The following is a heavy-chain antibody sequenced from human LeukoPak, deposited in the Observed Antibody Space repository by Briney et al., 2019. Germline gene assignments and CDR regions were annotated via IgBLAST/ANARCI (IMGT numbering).Heavy chain of an antibody. J-gene: IGHJ4*01. D-gene: IGHD3-10*01. CDR2: IYSSGST. V-gene: IGHV4-59*01. Sequence: TSETLSLICSVSGVSMTGYYWSWIRQAPGKAPEWIGYIYSSGSTNYNPSLNSRVTMSLDASKNRFSLKLTFVTAADTAVYYCATRPADGSWYGVFDFWSRGTLVTVSS. CDR1: GVSMTGYY. CDR3: ATRPADGSWYGVFDF.